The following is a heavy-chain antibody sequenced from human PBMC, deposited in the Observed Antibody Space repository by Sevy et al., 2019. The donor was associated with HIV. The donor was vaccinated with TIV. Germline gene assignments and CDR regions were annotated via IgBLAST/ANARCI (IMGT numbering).Heavy chain of an antibody. V-gene: IGHV5-51*01. Sequence: GESLKISCKGSGYSFTNYWIGWVRQMPGKGLEWMGINHPSDSDTRYSPSLKGQVTIPADKSINTAYLQLSSRQASDTAMYYCARPGGNSAEDAFDVWGQGTMVTVSS. CDR3: ARPGGNSAEDAFDV. J-gene: IGHJ3*01. CDR1: GYSFTNYW. CDR2: NHPSDSDT. D-gene: IGHD3-10*01.